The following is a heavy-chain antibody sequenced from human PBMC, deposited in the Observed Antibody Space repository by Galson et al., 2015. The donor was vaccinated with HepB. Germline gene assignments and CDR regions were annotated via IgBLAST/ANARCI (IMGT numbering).Heavy chain of an antibody. CDR3: ARARGGNNWYPPRDVVDI. J-gene: IGHJ3*02. D-gene: IGHD1-1*01. CDR2: IISNSNNI. CDR1: GFTFSPYT. V-gene: IGHV3-48*01. Sequence: SLRLSCAASGFTFSPYTMNWVRQAPGKGLECISYIISNSNNIYYADSVKGRFTISRDNAKSSLYLEMNSLRAEDTAVYYCARARGGNNWYPPRDVVDIWGQGTMVTVSS.